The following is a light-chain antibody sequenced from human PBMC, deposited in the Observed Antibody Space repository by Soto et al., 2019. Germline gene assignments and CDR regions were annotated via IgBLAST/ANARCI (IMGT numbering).Light chain of an antibody. Sequence: QSVLTQPASVSGAPGQSITIACTGTSSDVGGYNYVSWYQQHPGKAPKLMIYDVSNRPSGVSNRFSGSKSGNTAPLTISGLQAEDEADYYCSSYTSSSTLRVFGTGTKVTAL. CDR1: SSDVGGYNY. J-gene: IGLJ1*01. V-gene: IGLV2-14*01. CDR3: SSYTSSSTLRV. CDR2: DVS.